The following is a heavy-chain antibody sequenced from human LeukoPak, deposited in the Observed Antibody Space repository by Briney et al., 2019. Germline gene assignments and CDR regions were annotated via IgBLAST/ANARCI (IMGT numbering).Heavy chain of an antibody. CDR1: GYTFTSYD. D-gene: IGHD3-3*01. J-gene: IGHJ6*03. CDR2: MNPNSGNT. Sequence: ASVKVSCKASGYTFTSYDINWVRQATGQGLEWMGWMNPNSGNTGYAQKFQGRVTMTRNTSISTAYMGLSSLRSEDTAVYYCARGAPITIFGVVTLGGYYMDVWGKGTTVTVSS. V-gene: IGHV1-8*01. CDR3: ARGAPITIFGVVTLGGYYMDV.